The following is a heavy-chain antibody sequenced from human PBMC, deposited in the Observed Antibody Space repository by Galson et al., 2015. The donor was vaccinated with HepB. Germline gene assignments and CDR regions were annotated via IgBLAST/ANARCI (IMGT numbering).Heavy chain of an antibody. J-gene: IGHJ4*02. CDR1: GFTFSSYA. D-gene: IGHD3-3*01. Sequence: SLRLSCAASGFTFSSYAMSWVRQAPGKGLEWVSAMSGSGGRASYADPVKGRFTISRDNSKNTLYLPMNSLRVEDTAVYYCAMYYDFWSGYYEGGGDYWGQGTLVTVSS. V-gene: IGHV3-23*01. CDR2: MSGSGGRA. CDR3: AMYYDFWSGYYEGGGDY.